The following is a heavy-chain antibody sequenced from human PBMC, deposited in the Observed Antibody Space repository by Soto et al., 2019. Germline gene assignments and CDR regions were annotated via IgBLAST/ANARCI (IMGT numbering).Heavy chain of an antibody. CDR3: TRARDMYV. V-gene: IGHV1-18*01. CDR1: GYIFTSYG. CDR2: ISGYNGNA. Sequence: QVQLVQSGAEVKKPGASVKVSCKASGYIFTSYGINWVRQAPGQGLEWMGWISGYNGNANYAQKFQGRVALTTDTSTRTVYMELRSLRSDDTAVYYCTRARDMYVWGQGTTVTVSS. J-gene: IGHJ6*02.